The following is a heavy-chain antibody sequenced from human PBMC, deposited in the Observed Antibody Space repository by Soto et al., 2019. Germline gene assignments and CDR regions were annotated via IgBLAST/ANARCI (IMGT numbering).Heavy chain of an antibody. D-gene: IGHD6-19*01. V-gene: IGHV6-1*01. CDR1: GDSVSGNSAA. J-gene: IGHJ4*02. CDR2: TYYRSRWYS. CDR3: AREFPYSVSSDSCFHY. Sequence: PSPTLSLTCAISGDSVSGNSAAWNWIRQSPSRGLEWLGRTYYRSRWYSDYAVSVKSRITVTPDTSKNQFSLHLNSVTPEDTPVSSCAREFPYSVSSDSCFHYWGQGALVTISS.